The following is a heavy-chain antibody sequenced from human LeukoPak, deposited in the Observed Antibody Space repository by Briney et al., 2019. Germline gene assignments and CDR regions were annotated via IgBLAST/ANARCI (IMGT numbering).Heavy chain of an antibody. CDR1: GFTFSSYS. Sequence: GGSLRLSCAPSGFTFSSYSMNWVRQAPGKGLEWVSYISVGSSTIYYAESVKGRFTISRDTAKNSLSLQMNSLRAEDTAVYYCARGSRIVGAYVFDYWGQGTLVTVSS. D-gene: IGHD1-26*01. CDR2: ISVGSSTI. V-gene: IGHV3-48*01. CDR3: ARGSRIVGAYVFDY. J-gene: IGHJ4*02.